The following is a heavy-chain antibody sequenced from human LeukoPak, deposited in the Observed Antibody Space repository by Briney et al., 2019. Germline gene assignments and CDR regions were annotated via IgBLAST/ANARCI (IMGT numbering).Heavy chain of an antibody. D-gene: IGHD6-19*01. J-gene: IGHJ2*01. CDR1: GGSISSSSYY. CDR3: AVYSSGWRYWYFDL. Sequence: KPSETLSLTCTVSGGSISSSSYYWGWIRQPPGKGLEWIGSIYYSGSTYYNPSLKSRVTISVDMSKNQLSLKLSSVTAADTAVYYCAVYSSGWRYWYFDLWGRGTLVTVSS. CDR2: IYYSGST. V-gene: IGHV4-39*01.